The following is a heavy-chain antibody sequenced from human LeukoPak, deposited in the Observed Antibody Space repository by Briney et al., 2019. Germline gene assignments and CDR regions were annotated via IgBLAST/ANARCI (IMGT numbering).Heavy chain of an antibody. CDR3: AKSLTDIVATIRSGADY. CDR2: ISGSGGST. V-gene: IGHV3-23*01. J-gene: IGHJ4*02. CDR1: GFTFSSYA. Sequence: PGGSLRLSCAASGFTFSSYAMSWVRQAPGKGLEWVSGISGSGGSTPYADSVKGRFTISRDNSKNTPFLQMNSLRVEDTAVYYCAKSLTDIVATIRSGADYWGQGTLVFVSS. D-gene: IGHD5-12*01.